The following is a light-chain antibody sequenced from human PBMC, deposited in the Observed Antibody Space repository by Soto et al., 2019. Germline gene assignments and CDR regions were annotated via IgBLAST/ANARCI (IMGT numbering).Light chain of an antibody. CDR1: SSDIGGYDY. J-gene: IGLJ2*01. CDR2: EVS. V-gene: IGLV2-14*01. CDR3: SSYTSTSTL. Sequence: QSALTQPASVSGSPGQSITISCTGTSSDIGGYDYVSWYQQHPGKVPKLLIYEVSDRPSGVSNRFSGSKSGNTASLTISGLQGEDEADYYCSSYTSTSTLFGGGTKVTVL.